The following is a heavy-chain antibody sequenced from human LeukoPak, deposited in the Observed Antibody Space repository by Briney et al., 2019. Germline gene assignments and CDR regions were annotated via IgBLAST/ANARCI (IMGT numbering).Heavy chain of an antibody. Sequence: GGSLRLSCAASGFTFSSYGMHWVRQAPGKGLEWVAVISYDGSNKYYADSVKGRFTISRDNPKNTLDLQMHSLRAEDTAVYYCAKSIRFCSSNSCFAGYYNYGLHVWGQGTTVIVSS. V-gene: IGHV3-30*18. D-gene: IGHD2-2*01. CDR3: AKSIRFCSSNSCFAGYYNYGLHV. CDR1: GFTFSSYG. CDR2: ISYDGSNK. J-gene: IGHJ6*02.